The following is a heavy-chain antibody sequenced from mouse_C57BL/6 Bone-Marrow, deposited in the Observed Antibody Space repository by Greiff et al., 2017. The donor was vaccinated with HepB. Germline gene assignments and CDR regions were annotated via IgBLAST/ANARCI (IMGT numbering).Heavy chain of an antibody. J-gene: IGHJ3*01. CDR3: AREGVYYYGSSPFGY. Sequence: QVQLQQSGAELARPGASVKLSCKASGYTFTSYGISWVKQRTGQGLEWIGEIYPRSGNTYYNEKFKGKATLTADKSYSTAYMELRSLTSEDSAVYFCAREGVYYYGSSPFGYWGQGTLVTVSA. D-gene: IGHD1-1*01. V-gene: IGHV1-81*01. CDR2: IYPRSGNT. CDR1: GYTFTSYG.